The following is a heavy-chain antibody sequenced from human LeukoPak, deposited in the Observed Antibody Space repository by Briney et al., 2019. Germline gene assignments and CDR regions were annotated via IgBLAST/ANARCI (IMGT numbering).Heavy chain of an antibody. CDR3: ARVVNGITIFGVVPSYMDV. V-gene: IGHV3-48*01. Sequence: SGGSLRLSCAASGFTFSSYSMNWVRQAPGKGLEWVSYISSSSSTIYYADSVKGRFTISRDNAKNSLYLQMNSLRAEDTAVYYCARVVNGITIFGVVPSYMDVWGKGTTVTVSS. D-gene: IGHD3-3*01. CDR2: ISSSSSTI. CDR1: GFTFSSYS. J-gene: IGHJ6*03.